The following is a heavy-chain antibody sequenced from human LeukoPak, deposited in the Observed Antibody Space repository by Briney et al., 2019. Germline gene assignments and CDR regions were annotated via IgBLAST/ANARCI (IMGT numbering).Heavy chain of an antibody. J-gene: IGHJ1*01. CDR2: ISSSSSYI. CDR3: ARDGPTYYDLYFQH. CDR1: GFTFSSYS. V-gene: IGHV3-21*01. Sequence: PGGSLRLSCAASGFTFSSYSMNWVRQAPGKGLEWVSSISSSSSYIYYADSVKGRFTISRDNAKNSLYLQMNSLRAEDTAVYYCARDGPTYYDLYFQHWGQGTLVTVSA. D-gene: IGHD3-3*01.